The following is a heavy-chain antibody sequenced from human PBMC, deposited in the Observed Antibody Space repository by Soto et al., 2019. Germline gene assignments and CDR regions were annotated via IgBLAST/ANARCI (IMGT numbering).Heavy chain of an antibody. Sequence: PGESLKISCKGSGYSFTSYWIGWVRQMPGKGLEWMGIIYPGDSDTRYSPSFQGQVTISADKSISTAYLQWSSLKASDTAVYYCARAPRGNYGYPSYFDYWGQGTLVTVSS. V-gene: IGHV5-51*01. J-gene: IGHJ4*02. CDR1: GYSFTSYW. CDR3: ARAPRGNYGYPSYFDY. CDR2: IYPGDSDT. D-gene: IGHD3-10*01.